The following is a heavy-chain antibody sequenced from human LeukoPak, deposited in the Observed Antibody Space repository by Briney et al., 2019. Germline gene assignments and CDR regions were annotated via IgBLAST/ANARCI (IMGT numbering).Heavy chain of an antibody. CDR2: ISSSSSHT. D-gene: IGHD3-22*01. V-gene: IGHV3-11*06. Sequence: GGSLRLSCAASGFTFSDYYMSWIRQAPGKGLEWVSYISSSSSHTNCADSVKGRFTISRDNAKNSLYLQMNSLRAEDTAVYYCARHQYYYDSSGYSDWGQGTLATVSS. CDR3: ARHQYYYDSSGYSD. CDR1: GFTFSDYY. J-gene: IGHJ4*02.